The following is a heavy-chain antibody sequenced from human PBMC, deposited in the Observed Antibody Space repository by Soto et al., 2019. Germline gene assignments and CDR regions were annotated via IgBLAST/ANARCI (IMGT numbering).Heavy chain of an antibody. Sequence: SETLSLTCTVSGASISYGGYSWSWIRQTPGKGLEWIGYINQLETTFYRPSLESRMHMSLDATRNHYSLRPTSVTAADTAVYFCARAPVGLDTISYFDYWGQGKLVTVSS. CDR2: INQLETT. D-gene: IGHD3-3*01. CDR3: ARAPVGLDTISYFDY. J-gene: IGHJ4*02. CDR1: GASISYGGYS. V-gene: IGHV4-30-2*05.